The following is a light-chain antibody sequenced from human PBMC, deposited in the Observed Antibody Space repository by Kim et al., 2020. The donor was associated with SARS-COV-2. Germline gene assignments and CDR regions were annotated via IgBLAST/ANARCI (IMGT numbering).Light chain of an antibody. Sequence: QSVLTQPPSVSGATGQRVTISCTGSSSNIGAGYDVLCYQQLPGTAPKLLIYGNSNRPSGVPDRFSGSKSGTSASLAITGLQAEDEADYYCQSYDSSLCGWVFGGGTQLTVL. CDR2: GNS. CDR3: QSYDSSLCGWV. V-gene: IGLV1-40*01. J-gene: IGLJ3*02. CDR1: SSNIGAGYD.